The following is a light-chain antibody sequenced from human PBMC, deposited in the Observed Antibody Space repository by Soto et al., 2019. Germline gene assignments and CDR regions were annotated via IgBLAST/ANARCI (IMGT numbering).Light chain of an antibody. V-gene: IGKV1-39*01. CDR2: AAS. J-gene: IGKJ1*01. Sequence: DIQMTQSPSSLSASVGDRVTITCRASQGISTYLNWYQQKPGKAPKLLIYAASSLQSGVPSRFSGSGAETDFTLTISRLQPEDCATYSCQQSYSTTWTFGQGTKVERK. CDR3: QQSYSTTWT. CDR1: QGISTY.